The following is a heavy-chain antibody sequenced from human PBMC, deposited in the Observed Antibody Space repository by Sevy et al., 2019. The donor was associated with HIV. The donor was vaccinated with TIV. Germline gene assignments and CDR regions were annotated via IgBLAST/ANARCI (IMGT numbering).Heavy chain of an antibody. J-gene: IGHJ4*02. V-gene: IGHV4-59*01. D-gene: IGHD3-22*01. Sequence: SETLSLTCTVSGGSISNYYWSWIRQPPGKGLEWVGYIYYSGSTNYHPSLKSRVTLSVDTSKKQCSLKLTSVTAADTAVYYCARGRYFDTSGLHFDNWGQGTLVTVSS. CDR3: ARGRYFDTSGLHFDN. CDR1: GGSISNYY. CDR2: IYYSGST.